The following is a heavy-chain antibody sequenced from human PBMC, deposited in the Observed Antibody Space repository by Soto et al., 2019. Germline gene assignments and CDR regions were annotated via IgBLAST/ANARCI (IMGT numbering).Heavy chain of an antibody. D-gene: IGHD3-3*01. CDR2: INHSGST. CDR3: ARKYYDFWSGYYGGWFDP. Sequence: SETLSLTCAVYGGSFSGYYWSWIRQPPGKGLEWIGEINHSGSTNYNPSLKSRVTISVDTSKNQFSLKLSSVTAADTAVYYCARKYYDFWSGYYGGWFDPWGQGTLVTVSS. J-gene: IGHJ5*02. CDR1: GGSFSGYY. V-gene: IGHV4-34*01.